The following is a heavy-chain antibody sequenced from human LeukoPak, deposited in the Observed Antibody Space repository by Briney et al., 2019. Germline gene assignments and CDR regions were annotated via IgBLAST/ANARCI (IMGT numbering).Heavy chain of an antibody. V-gene: IGHV4-34*01. D-gene: IGHD4-11*01. CDR1: GGSFSGYY. CDR3: ATGDYSYFDY. CDR2: ISHSGST. J-gene: IGHJ4*02. Sequence: SETLSLTCAVYGGSFSGYYWSWIRQPPGKGLEWIGEISHSGSTNYNPSLKSRVTISVDTSKNQFSLKLSSVTAADTAVYYCATGDYSYFDYWGQGTLVTVSS.